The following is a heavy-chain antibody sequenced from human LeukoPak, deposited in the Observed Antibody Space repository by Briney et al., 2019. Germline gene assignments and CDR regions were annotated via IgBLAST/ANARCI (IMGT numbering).Heavy chain of an antibody. D-gene: IGHD2-15*01. CDR1: GYTFTSYY. CDR3: ARERGSYCSGGSCYSRGAFDI. J-gene: IGHJ3*02. Sequence: GASVKVSCKASGYTFTSYYMHWVRQAPGQGLEWMGIINPSGGSTSYAQKFQGRVTMTRDTSTSTVYMELSSLRSEDTAVYYCARERGSYCSGGSCYSRGAFDIWGQGTMVTVSS. V-gene: IGHV1-46*01. CDR2: INPSGGST.